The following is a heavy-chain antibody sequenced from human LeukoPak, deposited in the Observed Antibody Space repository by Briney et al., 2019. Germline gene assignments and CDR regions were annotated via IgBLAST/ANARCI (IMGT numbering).Heavy chain of an antibody. V-gene: IGHV3-74*01. J-gene: IGHJ4*02. CDR1: GFTFSSYW. CDR2: INGDGRNI. CDR3: AKTPPGTQGFYFDY. D-gene: IGHD1-7*01. Sequence: GGSLRLSCVASGFTFSSYWMHWVRQDPRKGLVWVSRINGDGRNINYADSVRGRFTISRDNAKNTLYLQMNSLRAEDTAVYYCAKTPPGTQGFYFDYWGQGTLVTVSS.